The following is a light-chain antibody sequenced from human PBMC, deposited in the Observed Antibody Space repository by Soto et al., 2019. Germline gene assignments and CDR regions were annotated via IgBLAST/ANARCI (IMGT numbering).Light chain of an antibody. CDR2: KAS. J-gene: IGKJ1*01. V-gene: IGKV1-5*03. CDR1: QTISSW. CDR3: QRYSSYSEA. Sequence: DLQMTQSPSTRTGSVGDRVTITCRASQTISSWLAWYQQKPGKAPKLLIYKASTLKSGVPSRFSGSGSGTEFTLTISSRQPYEFATYYCQRYSSYSEAFGQGTKVDIK.